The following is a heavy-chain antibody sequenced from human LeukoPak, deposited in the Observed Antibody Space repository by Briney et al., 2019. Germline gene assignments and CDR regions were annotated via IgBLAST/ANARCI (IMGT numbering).Heavy chain of an antibody. CDR3: AKAPGIAAAIDY. CDR1: GFTFDDYA. Sequence: PGGSLRLSCAASGFTFDDYAMHWVRQAPGKGLEWVSGISWNSGSIGYADSVKGRFTISRDNAKNSLYLQMNSLRAEDTALYYCAKAPGIAAAIDYWREGTLVSVSS. D-gene: IGHD6-13*01. J-gene: IGHJ4*02. V-gene: IGHV3-9*01. CDR2: ISWNSGSI.